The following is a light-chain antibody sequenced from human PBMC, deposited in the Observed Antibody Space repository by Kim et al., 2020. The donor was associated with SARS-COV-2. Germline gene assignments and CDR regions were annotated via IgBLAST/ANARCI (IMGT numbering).Light chain of an antibody. CDR1: QNIDTS. Sequence: PGDGATPSCRASQNIDTSLAWYRQRPGQAPRLLVYAASNRAAGVPDRFSGSGSGTDFTLTISSLEPEDFSIYYCQQRNSWPPAVTFGGGTKVDIK. CDR2: AAS. J-gene: IGKJ4*01. V-gene: IGKV3-11*01. CDR3: QQRNSWPPAVT.